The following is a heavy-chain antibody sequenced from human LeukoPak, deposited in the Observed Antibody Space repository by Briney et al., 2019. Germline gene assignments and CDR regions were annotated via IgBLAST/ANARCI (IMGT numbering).Heavy chain of an antibody. J-gene: IGHJ3*02. Sequence: GGSLRLSCAASGFTFSSYAMSWVRQAPGKGLEWVSAISGSGGSTYYADSVKGRFTISRDNSKNTLYLQMNSLRAEDTAVYYCAKDLRELLWFGEPEINDAFDIWGQGTMVTVSS. CDR3: AKDLRELLWFGEPEINDAFDI. CDR1: GFTFSSYA. CDR2: ISGSGGST. D-gene: IGHD3-10*01. V-gene: IGHV3-23*01.